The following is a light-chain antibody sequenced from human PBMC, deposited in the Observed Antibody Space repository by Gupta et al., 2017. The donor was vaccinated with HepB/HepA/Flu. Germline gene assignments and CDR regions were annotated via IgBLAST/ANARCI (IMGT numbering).Light chain of an antibody. CDR1: RGIIHS. CDR3: QQYHLYPFT. Sequence: DIKMTQAPTSLSASVGDRVTITCRASRGIIHSLAWFQQKPGGAPRSLIYGASTLQGGVSSNFIGSGSGTDFTLTMRSLQPEDFATYYCQQYHLYPFTFGGGTKVEL. V-gene: IGKV1-16*02. J-gene: IGKJ4*01. CDR2: GAS.